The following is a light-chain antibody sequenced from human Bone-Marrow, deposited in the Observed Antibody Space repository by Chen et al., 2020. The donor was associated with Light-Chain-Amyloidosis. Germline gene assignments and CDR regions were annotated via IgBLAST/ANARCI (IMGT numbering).Light chain of an antibody. V-gene: IGLV6-57*01. Sequence: NFMLTQPHSVSESPGKTVIISCTRSSGSIATTYVQWYQQRPGSSPTTVIYEDDQRPSGVPDRFSGSIDRSSNSAALTISGLKTEDEAGYYCQSYQGSSQGVFGGGTKLTVL. CDR1: SGSIATTY. CDR2: EDD. J-gene: IGLJ3*02. CDR3: QSYQGSSQGV.